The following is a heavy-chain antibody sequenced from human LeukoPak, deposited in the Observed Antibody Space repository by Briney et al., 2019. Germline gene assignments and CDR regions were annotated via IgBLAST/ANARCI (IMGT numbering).Heavy chain of an antibody. J-gene: IGHJ6*03. CDR1: GGTFSSYA. CDR3: ARGSSNPYYYYYMDV. D-gene: IGHD2-15*01. Sequence: SVKVSCKASGGTFSSYAISWVRQAPGQGLESMGGIIPIFGTANYAQKFQGRVTITTDESTSTAYMELSSLRSEDTAVYYCARGSSNPYYYYYMDVWGKGTTVTVSS. CDR2: IIPIFGTA. V-gene: IGHV1-69*05.